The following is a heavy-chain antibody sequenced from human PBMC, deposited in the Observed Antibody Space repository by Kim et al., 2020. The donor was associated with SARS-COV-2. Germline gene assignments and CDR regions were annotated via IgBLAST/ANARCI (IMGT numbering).Heavy chain of an antibody. CDR2: IIPIFGTA. V-gene: IGHV1-69*13. CDR3: ARGLHYYDSSGPKSLFDY. CDR1: GGTFSSYA. J-gene: IGHJ4*02. Sequence: SVKVSCKASGGTFSSYAISWVRQAPGQGLEWMGGIIPIFGTANYAQKFQGRVTITADESTSTAYMELSSLRSEDTAVYYCARGLHYYDSSGPKSLFDYWGQGTLVTVSS. D-gene: IGHD3-22*01.